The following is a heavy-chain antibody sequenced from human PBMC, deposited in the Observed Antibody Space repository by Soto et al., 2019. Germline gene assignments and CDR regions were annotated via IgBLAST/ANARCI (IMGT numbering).Heavy chain of an antibody. J-gene: IGHJ4*02. CDR2: ISYDGSNK. CDR1: GFTFSSYG. D-gene: IGHD3-10*01. CDR3: AKPGAYGSGSYYLRGDFDY. V-gene: IGHV3-30*18. Sequence: GGSLRLSCAASGFTFSSYGMHWVRQAPGKGLEWVAVISYDGSNKYYADSVKGRFTISRDNSKNTLYLQMNSLRAEDTAVYYCAKPGAYGSGSYYLRGDFDYWGQGTLVTVSS.